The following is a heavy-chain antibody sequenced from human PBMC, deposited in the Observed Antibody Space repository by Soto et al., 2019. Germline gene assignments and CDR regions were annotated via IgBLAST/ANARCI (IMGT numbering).Heavy chain of an antibody. J-gene: IGHJ6*02. D-gene: IGHD3-3*01. V-gene: IGHV3-33*01. CDR3: ARAAGEWSNYYAMDV. CDR2: IWHDGNNK. Sequence: QVQLVESGGGVVQPGRSLRLSCAASGFTFSRYGMHWVRQAPGKGLEWVAVIWHDGNNKYYGDSVKGRFTISRDNSKNTLYLQTNSLRDEDTAVYYCARAAGEWSNYYAMDVWGQGTTVTVSS. CDR1: GFTFSRYG.